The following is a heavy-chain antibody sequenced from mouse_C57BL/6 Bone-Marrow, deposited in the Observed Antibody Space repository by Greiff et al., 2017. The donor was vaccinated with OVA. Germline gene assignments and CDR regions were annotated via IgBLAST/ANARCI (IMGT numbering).Heavy chain of an antibody. CDR2: INPSSGYT. D-gene: IGHD2-12*01. CDR1: GYTFTSSW. Sequence: QVQLQQSGAELAKPGASVKLSCKASGYTFTSSWMHWVKQRPGQGLEWIGYINPSSGYTKYNQKFKDKATLTADKSSSTAYMQLSGLTYEDSAVYYGARDGTFTLPYCDYWGQGTTLTVSS. J-gene: IGHJ2*01. CDR3: ARDGTFTLPYCDY. V-gene: IGHV1-7*01.